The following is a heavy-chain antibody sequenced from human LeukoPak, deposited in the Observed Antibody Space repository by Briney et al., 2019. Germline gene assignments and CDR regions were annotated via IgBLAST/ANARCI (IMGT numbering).Heavy chain of an antibody. CDR1: GFAFSSYS. CDR3: AKDAAIVVVTAIPGGVDY. D-gene: IGHD2-21*02. Sequence: GGSLRLSCAASGFAFSSYSMNWVRQAPGKGLEWVSYISSSSSTIYYADSVKGRFTISRDNAKNTLYLQMNSLRAEDTAVYYCAKDAAIVVVTAIPGGVDYWGQGTLVTVSS. J-gene: IGHJ4*02. CDR2: ISSSSSTI. V-gene: IGHV3-48*01.